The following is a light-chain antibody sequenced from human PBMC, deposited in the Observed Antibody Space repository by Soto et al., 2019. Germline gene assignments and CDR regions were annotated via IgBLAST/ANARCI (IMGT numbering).Light chain of an antibody. J-gene: IGKJ5*01. V-gene: IGKV1-12*01. Sequence: DIQMTQSTSSVSASVGDRVTITCRSSQGISNWLVWYQQKPGAAPKLLIYSASNLQSGVPSRFSGSGFGTDFTRTISSLQPEDCATYYCQHTKTNNLPITFSQGTRLEIK. CDR1: QGISNW. CDR3: QHTKTNNLPIT. CDR2: SAS.